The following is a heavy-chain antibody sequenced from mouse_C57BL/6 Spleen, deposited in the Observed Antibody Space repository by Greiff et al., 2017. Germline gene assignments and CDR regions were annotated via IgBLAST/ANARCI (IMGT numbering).Heavy chain of an antibody. J-gene: IGHJ4*01. CDR1: GFTFTDYY. CDR3: AINYAMDY. Sequence: EVNVVESGGGLVQPGGSLSLSCAASGFTFTDYYMSWVRQPPGKALEWLGFIRNKANGYTTEYSAYVKGRFTISGDNSQSILYLQMNALRAEDSATYYCAINYAMDYWGQGTSVTVSS. CDR2: IRNKANGYTT. V-gene: IGHV7-3*01.